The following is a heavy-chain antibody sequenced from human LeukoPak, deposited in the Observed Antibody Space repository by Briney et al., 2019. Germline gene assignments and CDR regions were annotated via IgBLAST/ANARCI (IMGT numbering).Heavy chain of an antibody. CDR3: ARDPYVLWFGELYFDY. CDR1: GFTFSSYA. CDR2: ISYDGSNK. V-gene: IGHV3-30-3*01. D-gene: IGHD3-10*01. J-gene: IGHJ4*02. Sequence: GGSLRLSCAASGFTFSSYAMHWVRQAPGKGLEWVAVISYDGSNKYYADSVKGRFTISRDNSKNTLYLQMNSLRAEDTAVYYCARDPYVLWFGELYFDYWGQGTLVTASS.